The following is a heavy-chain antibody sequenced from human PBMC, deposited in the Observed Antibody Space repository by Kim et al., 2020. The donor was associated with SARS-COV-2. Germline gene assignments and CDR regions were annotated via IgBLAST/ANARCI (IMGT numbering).Heavy chain of an antibody. CDR2: INHSGST. J-gene: IGHJ4*02. CDR3: ARGSISREFEY. D-gene: IGHD2-21*01. CDR1: GGSFSGYY. Sequence: SETLSLTCAVYGGSFSGYYWSWIRQPPGKGLEWIGEINHSGSTNYNPSLKSRVTISVDTSKNQFSLKLSSVTAADTAVYYCARGSISREFEYWGQGTLVTVSS. V-gene: IGHV4-34*01.